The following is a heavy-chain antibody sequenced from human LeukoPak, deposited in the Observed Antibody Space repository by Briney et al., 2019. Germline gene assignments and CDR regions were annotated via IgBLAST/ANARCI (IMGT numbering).Heavy chain of an antibody. CDR1: GFTFSSYW. J-gene: IGHJ5*02. Sequence: GGSLRLSCAASGFTFSSYWMSWVRQAPGKGLEWVANIKQDGSEKYYVDSVKGRFTISRDNAKNSLYLQMNNLRAEDTAVYYCARELDYYGSGSNPFDPWGQGTLVTVSS. CDR3: ARELDYYGSGSNPFDP. V-gene: IGHV3-7*03. D-gene: IGHD3-10*01. CDR2: IKQDGSEK.